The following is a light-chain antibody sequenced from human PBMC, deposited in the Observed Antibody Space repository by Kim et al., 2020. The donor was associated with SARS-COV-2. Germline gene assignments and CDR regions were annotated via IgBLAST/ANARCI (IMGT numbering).Light chain of an antibody. J-gene: IGLJ3*02. Sequence: QSATTACTGNSNNVGNLGAVWLRHYQCHPPKVLSYRNTNRPSGISERLSSSRSGNTASLTITGLQPEDEGDYYCSAWDSRLSAWVFGGGTQLTV. CDR1: SNNVGNLG. CDR2: RNT. CDR3: SAWDSRLSAWV. V-gene: IGLV10-54*01.